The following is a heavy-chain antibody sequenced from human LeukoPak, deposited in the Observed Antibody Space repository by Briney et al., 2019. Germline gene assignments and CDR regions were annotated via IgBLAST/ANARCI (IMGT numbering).Heavy chain of an antibody. CDR1: GFTFDDYA. CDR2: ISWNSGSI. CDR3: VKALSFGYDSESDY. J-gene: IGHJ4*02. D-gene: IGHD5-12*01. V-gene: IGHV3-9*01. Sequence: GGSLRLSCAASGFTFDDYAMHWVRQAPGKGLEWVSGISWNSGSIGYADSVKGRFTISRDNAKNSLYLQMNSLRAEDTALYYCVKALSFGYDSESDYWGQGTLVTVSS.